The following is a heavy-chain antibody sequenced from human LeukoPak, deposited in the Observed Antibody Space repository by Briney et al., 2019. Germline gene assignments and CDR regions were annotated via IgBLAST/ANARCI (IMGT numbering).Heavy chain of an antibody. J-gene: IGHJ4*02. CDR3: ASNKGSSWYYFDY. D-gene: IGHD6-13*01. CDR2: SNPNSGGT. CDR1: GYTFTGYY. V-gene: IGHV1-2*02. Sequence: GASGKFSFNASGYTFTGYYMHYMRQAPGQGLELMGRSNPNSGGTNYAQKFQGRVTITRDTSISTAYMELSRLRSDDTAVYYCASNKGSSWYYFDYWGQGTLATVSS.